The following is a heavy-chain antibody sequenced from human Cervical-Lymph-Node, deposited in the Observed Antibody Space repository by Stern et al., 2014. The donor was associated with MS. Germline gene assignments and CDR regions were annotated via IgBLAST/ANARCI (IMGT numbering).Heavy chain of an antibody. V-gene: IGHV1-24*01. D-gene: IGHD3-3*01. CDR3: ATDRDDFRSGYSAPTKGYGLDV. J-gene: IGHJ6*02. CDR1: GYTLTELS. Sequence: VQLVESGAEVKKPGASVKVSCKVSGYTLTELSMHWVRQAPGKGLEWMGGFDPEDGETIYAQKFQGRVTMTEDTSTDTAYMELSSLRSGDTAVYYCATDRDDFRSGYSAPTKGYGLDVWGQGTTVTVTS. CDR2: FDPEDGET.